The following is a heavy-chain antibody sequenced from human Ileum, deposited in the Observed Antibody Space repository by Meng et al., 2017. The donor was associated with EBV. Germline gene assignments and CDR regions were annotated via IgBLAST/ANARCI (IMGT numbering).Heavy chain of an antibody. Sequence: RGTGAGWRTPWGPMSLSCAVVCGPMSSHYCLRWLRRPHGKGLEWFGEIYHSGSTNSNPSLKSRVSISVDKSKNQFSLKLSSVTAADTAVYYCARADKVRFDYWGQGTLVTVSS. V-gene: IGHV4-4*02. CDR3: ARADKVRFDY. CDR2: IYHSGST. CDR1: CGPMSSHYC. J-gene: IGHJ4*02.